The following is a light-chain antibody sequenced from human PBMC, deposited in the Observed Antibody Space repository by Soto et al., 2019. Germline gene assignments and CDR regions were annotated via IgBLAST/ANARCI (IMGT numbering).Light chain of an antibody. CDR3: HQSHSVPGT. J-gene: IGKJ1*01. CDR1: QSISTW. CDR2: DAS. V-gene: IGKV1-39*01. Sequence: DIQMTQSPSSLSASVGDRVTITCRASQSISTWLAWYQQKPGRAPKLLIYDASSLQSGVSSRFSGSGSATDFTLTISSLLPEDFATYYCHQSHSVPGTFGQGTKVDIK.